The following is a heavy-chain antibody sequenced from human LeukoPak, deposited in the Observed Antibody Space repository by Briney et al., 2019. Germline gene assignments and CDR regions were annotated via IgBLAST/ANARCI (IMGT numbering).Heavy chain of an antibody. CDR1: GFTFSSYE. D-gene: IGHD6-19*01. CDR2: ISRSGSTI. J-gene: IGHJ4*02. CDR3: AKSAPLWAVAAPNDY. Sequence: GGSLRLSCAASGFTFSSYEMNWVRQVPGKGLEWVSYISRSGSTIYYADSVRGRFTISRDNAKNSLYLQMNSLRAEDTAVYYCAKSAPLWAVAAPNDYWGQGTLVTVSS. V-gene: IGHV3-48*03.